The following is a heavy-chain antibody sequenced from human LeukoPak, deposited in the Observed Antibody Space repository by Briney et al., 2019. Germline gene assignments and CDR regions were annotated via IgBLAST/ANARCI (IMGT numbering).Heavy chain of an antibody. CDR3: ARDTALIITPGGPDY. J-gene: IGHJ4*02. CDR1: GYTFASYG. D-gene: IGHD3-10*01. Sequence: ASVKVSCKASGYTFASYGISWVRQAPGQGLEWMGWNSAYNDDTRYAQHLQGRVTLTTDTSTGTAYMELRSLTSDDTAPYYCARDTALIITPGGPDYWGQGTLVTVSS. CDR2: NSAYNDDT. V-gene: IGHV1-18*01.